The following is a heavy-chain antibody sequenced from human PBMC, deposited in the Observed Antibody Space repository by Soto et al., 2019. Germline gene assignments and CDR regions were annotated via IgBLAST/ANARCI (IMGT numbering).Heavy chain of an antibody. Sequence: EVQLVESGGGLVQPGGSLRLSCAASGFTFTNYWMSWVRQAPGKGLEWVANINQDGSEKYYVASVKGRFTISRDHARHSLFLQMNSLRAEDTAVYYCAREYSKGASGYAPNYYFYYYYMDVWGKGTTVTVSS. D-gene: IGHD5-12*01. CDR1: GFTFTNYW. CDR2: INQDGSEK. V-gene: IGHV3-7*01. CDR3: AREYSKGASGYAPNYYFYYYYMDV. J-gene: IGHJ6*03.